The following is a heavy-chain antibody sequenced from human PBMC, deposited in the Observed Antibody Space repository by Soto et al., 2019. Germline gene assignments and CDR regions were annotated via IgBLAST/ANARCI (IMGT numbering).Heavy chain of an antibody. CDR3: ARDPRLFGDLPFLASGSFDY. J-gene: IGHJ4*02. D-gene: IGHD3-10*01. V-gene: IGHV4-4*02. CDR1: GGSISSSNW. CDR2: IYHSGST. Sequence: QVQLQESGPGLVKPSGTLSLTCAVSGGSISSSNWWSWVRQPPGKGLEWVGEIYHSGSTNYNPSLKRRVTMSVDKSKNQFSLKRSAVTAADTAVYYCARDPRLFGDLPFLASGSFDYWVQGTLVTVSS.